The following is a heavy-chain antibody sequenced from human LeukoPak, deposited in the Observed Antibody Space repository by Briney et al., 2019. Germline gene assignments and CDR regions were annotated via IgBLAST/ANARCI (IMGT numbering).Heavy chain of an antibody. CDR2: IGYTGST. J-gene: IGHJ4*02. V-gene: IGHV4-59*08. Sequence: SETLSLTCTISGGSIGGDHWSWIRQAPGEGLEWIGYIGYTGSTSYNPSLRSRVTISLNTPENQFSLRLTTVTAVDTAVYYCARAVTGTSLVDFWGQGTLVAVSS. CDR1: GGSIGGDH. CDR3: ARAVTGTSLVDF. D-gene: IGHD6-19*01.